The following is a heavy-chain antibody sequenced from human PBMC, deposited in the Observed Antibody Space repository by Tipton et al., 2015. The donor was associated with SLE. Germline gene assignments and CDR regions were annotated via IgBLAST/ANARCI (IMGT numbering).Heavy chain of an antibody. D-gene: IGHD6-13*01. V-gene: IGHV3-33*01. CDR2: IWYDGSNK. CDR1: GFTFSSYG. J-gene: IGHJ4*02. CDR3: ARGYSSSCDY. Sequence: SGFTFSSYGMHWVRQAPGKGLEWVAVIWYDGSNKYYADSVKGRFTISRDNSKNTLYLQMNSLRAEDTAVYYCARGYSSSCDYWGQGTLVTVSS.